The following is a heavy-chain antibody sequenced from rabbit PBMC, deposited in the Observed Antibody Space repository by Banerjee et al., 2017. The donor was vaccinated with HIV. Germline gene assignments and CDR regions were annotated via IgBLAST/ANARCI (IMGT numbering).Heavy chain of an antibody. V-gene: IGHV1S45*01. CDR1: GFSFSGSYH. CDR3: ARSPISSPV. J-gene: IGHJ6*01. D-gene: IGHD1-1*01. Sequence: QEQLVESGGGLVQPEGSLTLTCTASGFSFSGSYHMCWVRQAPGKGLEWIACIVLGGSGTTYYASWAKGRFTISKTSSTTVTLQMTSLTVADTATYFCARSPISSPVWGQGTLVTVS. CDR2: IVLGGSGTT.